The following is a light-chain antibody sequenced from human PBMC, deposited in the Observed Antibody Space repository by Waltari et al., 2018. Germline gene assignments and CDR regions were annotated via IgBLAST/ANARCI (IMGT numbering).Light chain of an antibody. Sequence: QSVLTQPPSVSGAPGQRVTISCTGGSSNIGAGYVVHWYQQLPGTAPKLLISAINKRPAGGPDRFSGSKSGTSASLAITGLQAEDEADYYCQSYDISRFGSVFGGGTKLTVL. CDR1: SSNIGAGYV. J-gene: IGLJ3*02. V-gene: IGLV1-40*01. CDR2: AIN. CDR3: QSYDISRFGSV.